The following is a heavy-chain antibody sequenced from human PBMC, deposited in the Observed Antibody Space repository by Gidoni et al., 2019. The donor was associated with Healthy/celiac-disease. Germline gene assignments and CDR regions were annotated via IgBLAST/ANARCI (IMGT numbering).Heavy chain of an antibody. CDR2: IYWDDDK. CDR1: GFSLSTSGVG. D-gene: IGHD3-3*01. CDR3: ARTGDITIFKTLAEYFQH. Sequence: QITLKESGPTLVKPTQTLTLTCTFSGFSLSTSGVGVGWIRQPPGKALEWLALIYWDDDKRYSPSLKGRLTITKDTSKNQVVLTMTNMDPVDTATYYCARTGDITIFKTLAEYFQHWGQGTLVTVSS. J-gene: IGHJ1*01. V-gene: IGHV2-5*02.